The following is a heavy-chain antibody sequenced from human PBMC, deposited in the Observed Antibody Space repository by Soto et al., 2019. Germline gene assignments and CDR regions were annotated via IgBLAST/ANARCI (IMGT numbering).Heavy chain of an antibody. CDR2: IDASGSRT. Sequence: GGSLRLSCAASGFTFASYAMAWVRQAPGKGVEWVSGIDASGSRTYYADSVKGRFTISRDNSRNTLFLEMDNLRGEDTAIYYCAKEWDSPGRSAAGECLDSWGQGTRVTVSS. V-gene: IGHV3-23*01. CDR3: AKEWDSPGRSAAGECLDS. J-gene: IGHJ5*01. D-gene: IGHD6-25*01. CDR1: GFTFASYA.